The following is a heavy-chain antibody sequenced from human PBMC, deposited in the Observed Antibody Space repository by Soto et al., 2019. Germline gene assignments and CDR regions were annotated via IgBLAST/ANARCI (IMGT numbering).Heavy chain of an antibody. D-gene: IGHD6-13*01. Sequence: GGSLRLSCAASGFTFSSYAMHWVRQAPGKGLEWVAVISYDGSNKYYADSVKGRFTISRDNSKNTLYLQMNSLRAEDTAVYYCARVSSSSPLYYYYYGMDVWGQGTTVTVS. J-gene: IGHJ6*02. CDR3: ARVSSSSPLYYYYYGMDV. CDR1: GFTFSSYA. V-gene: IGHV3-30-3*01. CDR2: ISYDGSNK.